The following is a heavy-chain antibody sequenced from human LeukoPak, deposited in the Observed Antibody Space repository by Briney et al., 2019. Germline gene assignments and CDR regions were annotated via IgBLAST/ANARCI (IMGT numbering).Heavy chain of an antibody. CDR2: ISSSGSTI. D-gene: IGHD3-22*01. CDR3: ARDDSRDSSRYYFDY. J-gene: IGHJ4*02. CDR1: GFTFSSYE. Sequence: PGGSLRLSCAASGFTFSSYEMNWVRQAPGKGLEWVSYISSSGSTIYYADSVKGRFTISRDNAKNSLYLQMNSLRAEDTAVYYCARDDSRDSSRYYFDYWGQGTLVTVSS. V-gene: IGHV3-48*03.